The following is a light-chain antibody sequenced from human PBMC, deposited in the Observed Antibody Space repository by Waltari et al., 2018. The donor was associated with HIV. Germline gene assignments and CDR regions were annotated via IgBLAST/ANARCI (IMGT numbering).Light chain of an antibody. Sequence: SSELIQPPSMSVSPGQTASITCSGDKLGNKYASWYQQKPGQSPVLVMYQDNKRRSDIPERFSGSNSGDTATLTISGTQALDEADYYCQAWDTSGVVFGGGTKLTVL. V-gene: IGLV3-1*01. CDR1: KLGNKY. CDR2: QDN. J-gene: IGLJ2*01. CDR3: QAWDTSGVV.